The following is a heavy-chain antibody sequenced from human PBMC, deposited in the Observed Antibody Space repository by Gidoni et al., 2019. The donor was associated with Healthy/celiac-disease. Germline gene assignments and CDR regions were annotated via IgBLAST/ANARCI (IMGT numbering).Heavy chain of an antibody. V-gene: IGHV3-23*01. D-gene: IGHD6-13*01. J-gene: IGHJ4*02. CDR2: ISGSGGST. CDR3: AKTRYSSSWSLRPAGLDYLDY. CDR1: GFPFSSYA. Sequence: EVQLLESGGGLVQPGGSLSLPRAASGFPFSSYAMSWVRQAPGKGLEGVSAISGSGGSTYYADSVKGRFTISRDDSKNTLYLQMNSLRAEDTAVYYCAKTRYSSSWSLRPAGLDYLDYWGQGTLVTVSS.